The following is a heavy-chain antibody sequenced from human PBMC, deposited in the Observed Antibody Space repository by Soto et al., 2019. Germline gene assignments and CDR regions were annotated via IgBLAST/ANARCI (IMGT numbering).Heavy chain of an antibody. D-gene: IGHD3-22*01. J-gene: IGHJ6*02. CDR1: GGSISSYY. CDR3: ARDRSYYDSSGYYFYGMDV. Sequence: PSETLSLTCTVSGGSISSYYWSWIRQPPGKGLEWIGYIYYSGSTNYNPSLKSRVTISVDTSKNQFSLKLSSVTAADTAVYYCARDRSYYDSSGYYFYGMDVWGQGTTVTVYS. CDR2: IYYSGST. V-gene: IGHV4-59*01.